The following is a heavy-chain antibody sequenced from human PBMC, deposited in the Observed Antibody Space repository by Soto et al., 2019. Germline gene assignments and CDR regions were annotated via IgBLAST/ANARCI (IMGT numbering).Heavy chain of an antibody. J-gene: IGHJ4*02. V-gene: IGHV4-39*07. CDR1: GGSISSSSYY. CDR3: ARGLTYYYDSSGYPRALYFDY. CDR2: IYYSGST. Sequence: SETLSLTCTVSGGSISSSSYYWGWIRQPPGKGLEWIGSIYYSGSTNYNPSLKSRVTISVDTSKNQFSLKLSSVTAADTAVYYCARGLTYYYDSSGYPRALYFDYWGQGTLVTVSS. D-gene: IGHD3-22*01.